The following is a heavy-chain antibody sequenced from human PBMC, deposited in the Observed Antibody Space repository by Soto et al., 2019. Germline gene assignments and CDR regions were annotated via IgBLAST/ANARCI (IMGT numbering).Heavy chain of an antibody. CDR1: GFTFSSYS. Sequence: EVQLVESGGGLVKPGGSLRLSCAASGFTFSSYSMNWVRQAPGKGLEWVSSISSSSSYIYYADSVKGRFTISRDNAKNSLYRQMNSLSAEDTAVYYCARDKQLSLYYYSYGMDVWGQGTTVTVSS. V-gene: IGHV3-21*01. CDR3: ARDKQLSLYYYSYGMDV. J-gene: IGHJ6*02. D-gene: IGHD5-18*01. CDR2: ISSSSSYI.